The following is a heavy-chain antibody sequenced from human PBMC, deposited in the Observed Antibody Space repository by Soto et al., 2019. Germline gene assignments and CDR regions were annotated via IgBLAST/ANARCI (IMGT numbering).Heavy chain of an antibody. CDR3: ARDGLHGLGAFDI. J-gene: IGHJ3*02. CDR2: IYHSGST. CDR1: SLSISSSNW. Sequence: SETLPLTCAVSSLSISSSNWWSWVRQSPGKGLEWIGEIYHSGSTNYNPSLKSRVTISVDKSKNQFSLKLSSVTAADTAVYYCARDGLHGLGAFDIWGQGTMVTVSS. V-gene: IGHV4-4*02. D-gene: IGHD3-22*01.